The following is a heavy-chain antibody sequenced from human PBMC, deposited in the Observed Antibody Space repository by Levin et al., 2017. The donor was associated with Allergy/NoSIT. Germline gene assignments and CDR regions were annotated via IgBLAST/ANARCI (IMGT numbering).Heavy chain of an antibody. V-gene: IGHV1-69*06. CDR2: IIPFFGTT. CDR3: ARCIPRDAFDI. Sequence: LGESLKISCKASGDTFSTHAISWLRQAPGQGLEWVGEIIPFFGTTNYAQKFQGRVTITADKSTSAYMELSSLISEDTAVYYCARCIPRDAFDIWGQGTMVTVSS. CDR1: GDTFSTHA. J-gene: IGHJ3*02.